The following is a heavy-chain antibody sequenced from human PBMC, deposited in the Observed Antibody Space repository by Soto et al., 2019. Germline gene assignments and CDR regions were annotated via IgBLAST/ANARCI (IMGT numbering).Heavy chain of an antibody. J-gene: IGHJ4*02. CDR1: GGSVDSDSYY. D-gene: IGHD6-6*01. CDR2: IYNSGRT. CDR3: AREYSNSPDAFDF. Sequence: QVQLQESGPGLVKPSETLSLTCTVSGGSVDSDSYYWTWIRQPPGKGLEWIGYIYNSGRTNHNPSLESRVTVSIDTSRVPFRLKLTSVTAADTAVFYGAREYSNSPDAFDFWGQGTLVTVSS. V-gene: IGHV4-61*01.